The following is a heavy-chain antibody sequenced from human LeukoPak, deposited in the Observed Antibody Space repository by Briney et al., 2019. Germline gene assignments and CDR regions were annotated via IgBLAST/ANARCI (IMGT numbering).Heavy chain of an antibody. Sequence: PGGSLRLSCAASGFTFSSYGMHWVRQAPGKGLEWVAFIRYDGSNKYYADSVKGRFTISRDNSKNTLYLQMNSLRAEDTAVYYCAKAGFGVRGVIIIGDYYGMDVWGQGTTVTVSS. CDR3: AKAGFGVRGVIIIGDYYGMDV. D-gene: IGHD3-10*01. J-gene: IGHJ6*02. CDR1: GFTFSSYG. V-gene: IGHV3-30*02. CDR2: IRYDGSNK.